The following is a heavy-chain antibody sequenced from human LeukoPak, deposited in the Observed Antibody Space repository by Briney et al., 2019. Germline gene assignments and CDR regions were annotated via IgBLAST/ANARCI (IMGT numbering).Heavy chain of an antibody. Sequence: PGGSLRLSCAASGFSVSSDYMTWVRLGPGEGLEWVSLIHNDGTTYCADSVKGRFTISRHNSENTLYLQMNSLRGEDTAVYYCARAQDALDIWGQGALVTVAS. CDR3: ARAQDALDI. V-gene: IGHV3-53*04. J-gene: IGHJ3*02. CDR2: IHNDGTT. CDR1: GFSVSSDY.